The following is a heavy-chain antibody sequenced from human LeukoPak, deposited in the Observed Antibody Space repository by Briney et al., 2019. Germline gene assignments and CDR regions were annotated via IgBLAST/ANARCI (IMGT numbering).Heavy chain of an antibody. Sequence: QPGRSLRLSCGASGFTFSSYAMHWVRQAPGEGLEWVAVISYDGSNKYYADSVKGRFTISRDNSKNTLYLQMNSLRAEDTAVYYCARVRGDIVVVPAAYDAFDIWGQGTMVTVSS. CDR1: GFTFSSYA. J-gene: IGHJ3*02. CDR2: ISYDGSNK. V-gene: IGHV3-30-3*01. CDR3: ARVRGDIVVVPAAYDAFDI. D-gene: IGHD2-2*01.